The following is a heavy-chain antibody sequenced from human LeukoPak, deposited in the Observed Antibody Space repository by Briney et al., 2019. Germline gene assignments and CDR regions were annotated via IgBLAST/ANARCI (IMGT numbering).Heavy chain of an antibody. D-gene: IGHD1-26*01. CDR1: GFTFSSYE. J-gene: IGHJ4*02. CDR2: ISSSGGTI. Sequence: PGGSLRLSCAASGFTFSSYEMSWVRQAPGKGLEWVSYISSSGGTIYYADSVKGRFTISRDNAKNSLYLQMSSLRAEDTALYYCAREGGSFFFDHWGQGTLVTVSS. V-gene: IGHV3-48*03. CDR3: AREGGSFFFDH.